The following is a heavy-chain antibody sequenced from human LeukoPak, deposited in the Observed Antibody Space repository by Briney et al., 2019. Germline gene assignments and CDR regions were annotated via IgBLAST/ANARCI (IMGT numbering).Heavy chain of an antibody. V-gene: IGHV3-23*01. CDR1: GFPFSSYA. Sequence: PGGSLRLSCAASGFPFSSYAMSWVRQAPGKGLEWVSAISGSGGSTYYADSVKGLFTTSRDNAKNTLYLQMNSLRAEDTAVYYCAILAAAGRGPRNWGQGTLVTVSS. D-gene: IGHD6-13*01. CDR3: AILAAAGRGPRN. CDR2: ISGSGGST. J-gene: IGHJ4*02.